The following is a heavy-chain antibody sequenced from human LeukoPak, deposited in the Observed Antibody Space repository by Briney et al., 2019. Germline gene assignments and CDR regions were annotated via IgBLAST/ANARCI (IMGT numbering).Heavy chain of an antibody. CDR2: LNPNSGGT. CDR1: GYTFTNYY. V-gene: IGHV1-2*02. D-gene: IGHD3-9*01. CDR3: ARVSSFDWLYYFDY. J-gene: IGHJ4*02. Sequence: ASVKVSCKTSGYTFTNYYVHWVRQAPGQGLEWMGWLNPNSGGTNYAQNFQGRVTMTRDTSISTAYMELSRLRSDDTAIYYCARVSSFDWLYYFDYWGQGTLVTVSS.